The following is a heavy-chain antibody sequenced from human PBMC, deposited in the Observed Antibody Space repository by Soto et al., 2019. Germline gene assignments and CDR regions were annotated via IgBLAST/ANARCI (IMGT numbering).Heavy chain of an antibody. J-gene: IGHJ4*02. CDR3: AKDREALVRGAHFDY. CDR2: ISGSGSST. Sequence: GGSLRLSCAASGFTFSSYAMSWVRQAPGKGLEWVSAISGSGSSTYYADSVKGRFTISRDNSKNTLYLQMNRLRAEDSAIFYCAKDREALVRGAHFDYWGLGTLVTVSS. V-gene: IGHV3-23*01. D-gene: IGHD3-10*01. CDR1: GFTFSSYA.